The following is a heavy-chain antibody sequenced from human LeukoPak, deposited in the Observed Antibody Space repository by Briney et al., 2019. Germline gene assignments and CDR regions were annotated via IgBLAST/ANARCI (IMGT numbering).Heavy chain of an antibody. V-gene: IGHV1-18*01. Sequence: ASVKVSCKTSGYTFTSYGISWVRQAPGQGLEWMGRISAYNGNTNYAQKLQGRVTMTTDTSTSTAYMELTSLRSEDTAVYYCVGGAPNWGFDYWGQGTLVTVSS. CDR3: VGGAPNWGFDY. CDR1: GYTFTSYG. CDR2: ISAYNGNT. J-gene: IGHJ4*02. D-gene: IGHD7-27*01.